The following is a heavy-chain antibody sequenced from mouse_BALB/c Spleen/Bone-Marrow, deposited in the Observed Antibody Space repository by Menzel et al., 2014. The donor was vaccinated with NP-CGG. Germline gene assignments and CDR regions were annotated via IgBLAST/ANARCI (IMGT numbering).Heavy chain of an antibody. CDR2: IWAGGST. D-gene: IGHD6-1*01. V-gene: IGHV2-9*02. CDR1: GFSLTSYG. J-gene: IGHJ4*01. Sequence: VKLVESGPGLVAPSQRLSITCTVSGFSLTSYGVHWVRQPPGKGLEWLGVIWAGGSTNYNSALMSRLSISKDNSKSXVFLKMNSPQTDDTAMYYCARPTPRYFAMDYWGQGTSVTVSS. CDR3: ARPTPRYFAMDY.